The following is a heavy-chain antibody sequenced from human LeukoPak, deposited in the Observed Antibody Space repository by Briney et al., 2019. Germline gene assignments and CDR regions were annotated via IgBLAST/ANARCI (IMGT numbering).Heavy chain of an antibody. CDR3: RTKDRKFDF. CDR1: GYTFTGYY. Sequence: ASVKVSCKSSGYTFTGYYIHWVRQAPGQGLESMGWISPNTGDTKYSQKFQGRVTMTSATSTTTAYMELSRLSSDDTAVYSCRTKDRKFDFWGQGTLVTVSS. CDR2: ISPNTGDT. V-gene: IGHV1-2*02. J-gene: IGHJ4*02. D-gene: IGHD3-3*01.